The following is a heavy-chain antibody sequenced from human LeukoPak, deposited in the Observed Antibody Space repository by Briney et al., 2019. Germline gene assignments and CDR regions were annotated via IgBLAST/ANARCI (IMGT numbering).Heavy chain of an antibody. D-gene: IGHD6-13*01. CDR2: IWYDGSNK. CDR1: GFTFSSYG. J-gene: IGHJ4*02. Sequence: GGPLRLSCAASGFTFSSYGMHWVRQAPGKGLEWVAVIWYDGSNKYYADSVKGRFTISRDNSKNTLYLQMNSLRAEDTAVYYCARDERNSSSWYYYWGQGTLVTVSS. CDR3: ARDERNSSSWYYY. V-gene: IGHV3-33*01.